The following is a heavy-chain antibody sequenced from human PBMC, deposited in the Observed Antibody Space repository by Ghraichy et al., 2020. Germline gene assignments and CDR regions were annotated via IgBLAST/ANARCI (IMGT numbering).Heavy chain of an antibody. V-gene: IGHV4-34*01. J-gene: IGHJ4*02. D-gene: IGHD1-26*01. Sequence: SQTLSLTCAVYGGSFSGYYWSWIRQPPGKGLEWIGEINHSGSTNYNPSLKSRVTISVDTSKNQFSLKLSSVTAADTAVYYCARGRGIVGAQGDYWGQGTLVTVSS. CDR2: INHSGST. CDR1: GGSFSGYY. CDR3: ARGRGIVGAQGDY.